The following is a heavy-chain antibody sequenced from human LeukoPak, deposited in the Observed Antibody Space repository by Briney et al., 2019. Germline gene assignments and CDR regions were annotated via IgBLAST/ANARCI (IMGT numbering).Heavy chain of an antibody. V-gene: IGHV4-61*02. D-gene: IGHD3/OR15-3a*01. CDR1: GYSISSGSYY. CDR3: ARARRMDNFDY. CDR2: IYSSGST. J-gene: IGHJ4*02. Sequence: PSETLSLTCTVSGYSISSGSYYWSWIRQPAGKGLEWIGRIYSSGSTNYNPSLKSRVTISIDTSKNQFSLKLSSVTAADTAVYYCARARRMDNFDYWGQGTLVTVSS.